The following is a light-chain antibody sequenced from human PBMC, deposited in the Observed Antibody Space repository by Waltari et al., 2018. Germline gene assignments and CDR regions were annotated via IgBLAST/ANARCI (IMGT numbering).Light chain of an antibody. Sequence: QSALTQPRSLSGSPGQSVTISCTGTGSDLDAYNDDSWYQQLPGKATKVIIYDVNKRPSGVPDRFSGSKSGNTASLTISGLQPGDEADYYCCSYAGTYYVFGSGTKVTVL. J-gene: IGLJ1*01. CDR1: GSDLDAYND. CDR3: CSYAGTYYV. V-gene: IGLV2-11*01. CDR2: DVN.